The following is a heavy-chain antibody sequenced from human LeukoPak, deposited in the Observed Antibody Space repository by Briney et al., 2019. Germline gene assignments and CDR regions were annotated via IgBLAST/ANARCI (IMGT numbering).Heavy chain of an antibody. Sequence: SETLSLTCAVYGGSFSGYYWSWIRQPPGKGLEWIGEINHSGSTNCNPSLKSRVTISVDTSKSQFSLKVSSVTAADTAIYYCARHTYARPSDSWGQGTPVTVSS. J-gene: IGHJ4*02. CDR1: GGSFSGYY. CDR3: ARHTYARPSDS. D-gene: IGHD6-6*01. V-gene: IGHV4-34*01. CDR2: INHSGST.